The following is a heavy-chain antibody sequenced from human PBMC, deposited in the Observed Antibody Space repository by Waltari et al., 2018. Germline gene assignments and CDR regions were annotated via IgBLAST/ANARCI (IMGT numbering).Heavy chain of an antibody. D-gene: IGHD5-18*01. CDR2: IKSKTDGGTT. Sequence: EVQLVESGGGLVKPGGSLRLSCAASGFTFSNAWMSWVRQAPGKGLEWVGRIKSKTDGGTTDYAAPVKGSFTISREDSKNTLYLQMNSLKTEDTAVYYCTTRDTAMASDYWGQGTLVTVSS. J-gene: IGHJ4*02. V-gene: IGHV3-15*01. CDR1: GFTFSNAW. CDR3: TTRDTAMASDY.